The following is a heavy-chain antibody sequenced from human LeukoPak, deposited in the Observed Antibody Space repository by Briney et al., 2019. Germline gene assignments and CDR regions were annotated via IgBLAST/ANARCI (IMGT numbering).Heavy chain of an antibody. CDR2: GYHIGST. D-gene: IGHD4-17*01. V-gene: IGHV4-38-2*02. CDR3: ARVGDYGDYVNWFDP. Sequence: SETLSLTCTVSGYSISSGYYWGWIRQPPGKGLVWIGSGYHIGSTYFNPSLRSRVTILIDIFKNQFSLKMSSVTAADTAIYYCARVGDYGDYVNWFDPWGPGTLVTVSS. CDR1: GYSISSGYY. J-gene: IGHJ5*02.